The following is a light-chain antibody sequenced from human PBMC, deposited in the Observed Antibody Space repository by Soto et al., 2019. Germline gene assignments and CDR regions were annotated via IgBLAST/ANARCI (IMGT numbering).Light chain of an antibody. CDR3: QVRTNWSIA. J-gene: IGKJ5*01. CDR2: DAS. CDR1: QSISSY. Sequence: EFVLTQSPATLSLSPGERATLSCRASQSISSYLAWYQQKPGQAPRLLIYDASNRATGIPARFSATGSGTDFTLTINNLEPEDFAFYYCQVRTNWSIAFGRGTRLETK. V-gene: IGKV3-11*01.